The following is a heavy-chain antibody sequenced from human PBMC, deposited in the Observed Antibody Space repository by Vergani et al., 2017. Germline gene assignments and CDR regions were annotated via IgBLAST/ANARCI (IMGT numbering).Heavy chain of an antibody. CDR2: IIPIFGTA. CDR3: ARTSHKLRYFDWLLIY. CDR1: GGTFSSYA. Sequence: QVQLVQSGAEVKKPGSSVKVSCKASGGTFSSYAISWVRQAPGQGLEWMGRIIPIFGTANYAQKFQGRVTITADESTSTAYMELSSLRSDDTAVYYCARTSHKLRYFDWLLIYWGQGTLVTVSS. J-gene: IGHJ4*02. D-gene: IGHD3-9*01. V-gene: IGHV1-69*13.